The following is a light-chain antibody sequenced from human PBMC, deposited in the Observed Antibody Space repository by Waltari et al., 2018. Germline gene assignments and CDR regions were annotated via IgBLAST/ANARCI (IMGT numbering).Light chain of an antibody. V-gene: IGLV3-1*01. CDR3: QAWDTITVV. Sequence: SFDLTQPPSVSVSPGQTFSIACSSGDDLGDKNVCWYQQRPVQSPILVMFLDSVRPSVIPGRFSGSKAGNTATLTISETQPVDEAEYYCQAWDTITVVFGGGTKVTVL. J-gene: IGLJ2*01. CDR1: DLGDKN. CDR2: LDS.